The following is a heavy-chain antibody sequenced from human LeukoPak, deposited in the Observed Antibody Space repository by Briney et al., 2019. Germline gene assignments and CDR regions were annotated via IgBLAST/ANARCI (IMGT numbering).Heavy chain of an antibody. CDR1: GYTFTSYA. D-gene: IGHD3-22*01. Sequence: ASVKVSCKASGYTFTSYAMHWVRQAPGQRLEWMGWINAGNGNTKYSQKFQGRVTITRDTSASTAYMKLSSLRSEDTAVYYCARGGVVVINDYWGQGTLVTVSS. V-gene: IGHV1-3*01. CDR2: INAGNGNT. J-gene: IGHJ4*02. CDR3: ARGGVVVINDY.